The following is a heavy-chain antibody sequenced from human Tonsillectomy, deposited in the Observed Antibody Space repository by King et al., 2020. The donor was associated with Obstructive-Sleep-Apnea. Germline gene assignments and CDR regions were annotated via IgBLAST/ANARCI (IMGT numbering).Heavy chain of an antibody. J-gene: IGHJ4*02. D-gene: IGHD3-22*01. Sequence: VHLVESGVEIKKPGESLRISCEGSGFTFNTYSISWVRQIPGKGLEWMGRIDRSDSQTCYRPSFHVHVTISVDKSINTAYRQWGSRKASDTAIYYCAGHEDSSSPHLEYWGQGTLVTVSA. CDR1: GFTFNTYS. CDR3: AGHEDSSSPHLEY. V-gene: IGHV5-10-1*01. CDR2: IDRSDSQT.